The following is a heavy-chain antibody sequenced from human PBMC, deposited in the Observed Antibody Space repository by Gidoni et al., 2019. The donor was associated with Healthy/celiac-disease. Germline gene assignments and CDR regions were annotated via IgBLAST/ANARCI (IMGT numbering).Heavy chain of an antibody. CDR1: GGSLSSSSYY. V-gene: IGHV4-39*01. D-gene: IGHD1-26*01. J-gene: IGHJ4*02. CDR2: IYYSGST. CDR3: ARHRRIVGATMGWGFDY. Sequence: QLQLQESGPGLVKPSETLSLTCTVSGGSLSSSSYYWGRLRQPPGKGLAWIGSIYYSGSTYDNPSLKSRVTISVDTSKNQFSLKLSSVTAADTAVYYCARHRRIVGATMGWGFDYWGQGTLVTVSS.